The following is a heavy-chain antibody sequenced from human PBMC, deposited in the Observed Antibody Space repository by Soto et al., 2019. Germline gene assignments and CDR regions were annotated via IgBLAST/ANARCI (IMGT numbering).Heavy chain of an antibody. J-gene: IGHJ4*02. Sequence: QVQLVESGGGVVQPGRSLRLSCAASGFTFSSYAMHWVRRAPGKGLEWVAAVSHDGKSGFYADSVSGRFTVSRDNSDNLVYLQMDRLRPEDTALFYCARLDKFNGGWSWGQGTAVTVSS. CDR3: ARLDKFNGGWS. V-gene: IGHV3-30*14. CDR1: GFTFSSYA. CDR2: VSHDGKSG. D-gene: IGHD6-19*01.